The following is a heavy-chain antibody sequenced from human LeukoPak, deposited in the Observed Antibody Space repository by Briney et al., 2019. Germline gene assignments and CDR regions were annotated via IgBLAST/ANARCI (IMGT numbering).Heavy chain of an antibody. Sequence: KHYADSVKGRFTISRDNAKNTLYLQMNSLRAEDTAVYYCARALGYCSSTSCYAENYYGMDVWGQGTTVTVSS. CDR3: ARALGYCSSTSCYAENYYGMDV. V-gene: IGHV3-33*01. CDR2: K. J-gene: IGHJ6*02. D-gene: IGHD2-2*01.